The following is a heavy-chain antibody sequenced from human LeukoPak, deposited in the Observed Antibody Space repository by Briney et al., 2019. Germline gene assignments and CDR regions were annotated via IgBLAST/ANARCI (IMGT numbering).Heavy chain of an antibody. J-gene: IGHJ5*02. D-gene: IGHD3-10*01. V-gene: IGHV3-74*01. Sequence: GGSLRLSCAASGFTFSSYWMHWVRQAPGKGLVWVSRINSDGSSTSYADSVKGRFTISRDNAKNTLYLQMNSLRAEDTAVYYCAGVKYYYGSRYPWGQGTLVTVSS. CDR3: AGVKYYYGSRYP. CDR1: GFTFSSYW. CDR2: INSDGSST.